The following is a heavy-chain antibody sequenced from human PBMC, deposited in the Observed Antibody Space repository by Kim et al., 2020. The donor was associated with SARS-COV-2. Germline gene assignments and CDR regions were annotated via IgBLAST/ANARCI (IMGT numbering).Heavy chain of an antibody. J-gene: IGHJ4*02. V-gene: IGHV3-74*01. CDR2: MDSDGSVK. Sequence: GGSLRLSCATSGFTFSTSWLHWVRQAPGEGLMWVSRMDSDGSVKNYADSVKGRFTVSRDNAKNTLYLQMNSLRVDDTALYYCATAGNVRFDNWGQGTLVT. CDR1: GFTFSTSW. D-gene: IGHD3-10*01. CDR3: ATAGNVRFDN.